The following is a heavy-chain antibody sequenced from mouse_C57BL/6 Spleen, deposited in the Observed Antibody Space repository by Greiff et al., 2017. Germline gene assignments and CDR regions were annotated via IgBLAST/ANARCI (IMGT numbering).Heavy chain of an antibody. CDR1: GYAFSSSW. D-gene: IGHD2-3*01. Sequence: QVQLLQSGPELVKPGASVKISCKASGYAFSSSWMNWVKQRPGKGLEWIGRIYPGDGDTNYNGKFKGKDTLTADKSSSTAYMQLSSLTSEDSAVYVCAGEEGYSFACWGQGTLVTVSA. J-gene: IGHJ3*01. V-gene: IGHV1-82*01. CDR3: AGEEGYSFAC. CDR2: IYPGDGDT.